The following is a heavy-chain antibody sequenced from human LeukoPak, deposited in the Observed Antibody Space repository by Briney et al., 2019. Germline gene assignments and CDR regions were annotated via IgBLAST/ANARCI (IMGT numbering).Heavy chain of an antibody. J-gene: IGHJ4*02. D-gene: IGHD5-18*01. CDR3: VSGLGGGYWYYFDY. CDR2: ISWNSGSI. Sequence: PGRSLRLSCAASGFTFDDYAMHWVQQAPGKGLEWVSGISWNSGSIGYADSVKGRFTISRDNAKNSLYLQMNSLRAEDTALYYCVSGLGGGYWYYFDYWGQGTLVTVSS. V-gene: IGHV3-9*01. CDR1: GFTFDDYA.